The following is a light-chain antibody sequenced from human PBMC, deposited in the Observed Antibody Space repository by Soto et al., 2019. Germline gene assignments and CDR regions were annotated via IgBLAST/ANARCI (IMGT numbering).Light chain of an antibody. V-gene: IGKV3-11*01. CDR2: DAS. J-gene: IGKJ2*01. Sequence: EIVLTQSPATLSLSPGERATLSCRASQSVSSYLAWYQQKPGQAPRLLIYDASNRATSIPARFSGSGSGTDFTLTISSLEPEDFAVYYCQQRSNWPPRFGQGTKVDIK. CDR3: QQRSNWPPR. CDR1: QSVSSY.